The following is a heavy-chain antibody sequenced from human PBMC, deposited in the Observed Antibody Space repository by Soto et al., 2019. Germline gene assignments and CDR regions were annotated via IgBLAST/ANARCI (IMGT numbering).Heavy chain of an antibody. CDR2: INHSGST. CDR3: ARVVEGSGAAMVSPPRYYFDY. V-gene: IGHV4-34*01. Sequence: SETLSLTCAVYGGSFSGYYWSWIRQPPGKGLEWIGEINHSGSTNYNPSLKSRVTISVDTSKNQFSLKLSSVTAADTAVYYCARVVEGSGAAMVSPPRYYFDYWGQGTLVTVSS. D-gene: IGHD5-18*01. CDR1: GGSFSGYY. J-gene: IGHJ4*02.